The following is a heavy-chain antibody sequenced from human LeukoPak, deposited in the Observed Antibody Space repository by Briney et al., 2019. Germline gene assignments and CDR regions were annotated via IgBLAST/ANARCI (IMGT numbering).Heavy chain of an antibody. Sequence: GGSLRLSCAASGFTFRDYGMHWVRQAPGKGLEWVAVISYDGSNKYYADSVKGRFTISRDNSKNTLYMEMNSLRAEDTAVYYCAKAFRGQRYYLDYRGQGTLVTVSS. D-gene: IGHD6-25*01. V-gene: IGHV3-30*18. J-gene: IGHJ4*02. CDR1: GFTFRDYG. CDR3: AKAFRGQRYYLDY. CDR2: ISYDGSNK.